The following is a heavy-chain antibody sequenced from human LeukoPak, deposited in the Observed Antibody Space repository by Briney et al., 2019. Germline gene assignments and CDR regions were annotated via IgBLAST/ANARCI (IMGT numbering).Heavy chain of an antibody. CDR1: GASISSYY. D-gene: IGHD2-2*01. Sequence: SETLSLTCTVSGASISSYYWSWIRQPPGRGLQWIGYIYYSGVTNYNPSLKSRVAMSVDTSKSQFSLKMTSLTAADTALYYCAGSAYCSSSSCYFDPWGQGTLVTVSS. CDR3: AGSAYCSSSSCYFDP. J-gene: IGHJ4*02. V-gene: IGHV4-59*08. CDR2: IYYSGVT.